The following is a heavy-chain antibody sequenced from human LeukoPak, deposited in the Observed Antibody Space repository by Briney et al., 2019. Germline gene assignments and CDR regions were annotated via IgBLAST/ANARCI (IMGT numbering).Heavy chain of an antibody. V-gene: IGHV1-46*01. D-gene: IGHD6-19*01. CDR2: INPSGGST. Sequence: VASVKVSCTASGYTFTIYYMHWVRQAPGQGLEWMGIINPSGGSTSYAQKFQGRVTMTRDTSTSTVYMELSSLRSEDTAVYYCARGGDGQWLVHWFDPWGQGTLVTVSS. CDR3: ARGGDGQWLVHWFDP. J-gene: IGHJ5*02. CDR1: GYTFTIYY.